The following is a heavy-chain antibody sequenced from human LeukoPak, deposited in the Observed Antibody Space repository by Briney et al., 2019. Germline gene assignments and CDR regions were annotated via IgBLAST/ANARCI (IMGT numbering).Heavy chain of an antibody. Sequence: PGGSLRLSCAASGFIFSSYAMNWVRQAPGKGLEWVSGISGSGGNTYYADSVKGRFTISRDNSESTLNLQMNSLRAEDTAIYYCAKARAGDITAAFNYWGQGTLVTVSS. V-gene: IGHV3-23*01. CDR3: AKARAGDITAAFNY. CDR2: ISGSGGNT. J-gene: IGHJ4*02. D-gene: IGHD6-13*01. CDR1: GFIFSSYA.